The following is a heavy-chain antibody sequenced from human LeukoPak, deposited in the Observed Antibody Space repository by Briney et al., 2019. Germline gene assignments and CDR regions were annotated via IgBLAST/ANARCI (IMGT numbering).Heavy chain of an antibody. D-gene: IGHD3-3*01. Sequence: GASVTVSCKASGGTFSSYAISWVRQAPGQGLEWMGWMNTNSGNTGYSQNFQGRVTMTRDTSISTAYMELSSLMSEDTAVYYCARGLPKAVFGMVIEDWGQGTLVTVSS. CDR1: GGTFSSYA. V-gene: IGHV1-8*02. CDR3: ARGLPKAVFGMVIED. J-gene: IGHJ1*01. CDR2: MNTNSGNT.